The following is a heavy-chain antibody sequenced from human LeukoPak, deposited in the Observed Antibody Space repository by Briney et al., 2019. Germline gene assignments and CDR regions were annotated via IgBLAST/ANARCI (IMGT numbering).Heavy chain of an antibody. CDR3: AYGSGSYYIVAY. CDR1: GGSISSGGYS. CDR2: IYHNGNT. D-gene: IGHD3-10*01. J-gene: IGHJ4*02. Sequence: SETLSLTCSVSGGSISSGGYSWIWIRQPPGKGLEWIGYIYHNGNTYYNPSLKSRVTISVDRSKNHFSLRLTSVTAADTAVYYCAYGSGSYYIVAYWGQGTLVTVSS. V-gene: IGHV4-30-2*01.